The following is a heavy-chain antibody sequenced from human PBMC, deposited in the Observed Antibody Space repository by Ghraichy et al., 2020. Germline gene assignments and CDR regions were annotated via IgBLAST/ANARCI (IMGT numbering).Heavy chain of an antibody. D-gene: IGHD3-22*01. CDR2: IKQDGSEK. J-gene: IGHJ4*02. V-gene: IGHV3-7*03. Sequence: GGSLRLSCAASGFTFSSFWMSWVRQAPGKGLEWVANIKQDGSEKYYVDSVKGRFTISRDNAKNSLYLQMNSLRAEDTAVYYCAREAYYYDSSGYYFADYWGQGTLVTVSS. CDR3: AREAYYYDSSGYYFADY. CDR1: GFTFSSFW.